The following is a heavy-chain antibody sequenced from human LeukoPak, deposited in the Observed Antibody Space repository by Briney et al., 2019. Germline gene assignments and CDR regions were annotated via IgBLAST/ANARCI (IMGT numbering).Heavy chain of an antibody. D-gene: IGHD3-22*01. CDR3: ARYYYDTSSVFDV. Sequence: SVKVSCKASGGTFSSYAISWVRQAPGQGLEWMGRIIPILGIANYAQKFQGRVTITADKSTSTAYMELSSLRSEDTAVYYCARYYYDTSSVFDVWGQGTRVTVSS. CDR1: GGTFSSYA. J-gene: IGHJ3*01. CDR2: IIPILGIA. V-gene: IGHV1-69*04.